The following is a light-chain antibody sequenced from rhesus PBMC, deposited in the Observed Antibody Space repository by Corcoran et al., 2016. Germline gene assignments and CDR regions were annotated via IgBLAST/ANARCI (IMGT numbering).Light chain of an antibody. V-gene: IGKV3-24*04. J-gene: IGKJ2*01. CDR3: LQHSDWPHS. Sequence: EIVMTQSPATLSLSPGETATLSCRASQSVGTYLAWYQQKPGQAPRLLIYGASSRATGIPDRFSGSGSGTDFTLTISSLEPEDVAVYYCLQHSDWPHSFGQGTTVEIK. CDR2: GAS. CDR1: QSVGTY.